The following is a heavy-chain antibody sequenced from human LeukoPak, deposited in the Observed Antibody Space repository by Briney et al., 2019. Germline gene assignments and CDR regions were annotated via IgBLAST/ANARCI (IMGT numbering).Heavy chain of an antibody. Sequence: SETLSLTCTVSGGSMSGYYWSWIRQPPGKGLEWIGYIYYSGTTNYNPSLRSRVTISVDMSKNQFSLKLSSVTAADTAVYYCARSTGDWNAFDIWGQGTMVTVSS. D-gene: IGHD3/OR15-3a*01. CDR1: GGSMSGYY. CDR3: ARSTGDWNAFDI. CDR2: IYYSGTT. V-gene: IGHV4-59*01. J-gene: IGHJ3*02.